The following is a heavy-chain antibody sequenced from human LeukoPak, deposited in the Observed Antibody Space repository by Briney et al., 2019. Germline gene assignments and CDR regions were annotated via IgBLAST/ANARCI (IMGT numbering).Heavy chain of an antibody. CDR2: IYSGST. Sequence: SETLSLTCTVSGGSISSSSYYWGWIRQPPGKGLEWIGSIYSGSTYYNPSLKSRVTISVDTSKNQFSLKLSSVTAADTAVYYCARIRTRSRGNDSSGYYFDYWGQGTLVTVSS. D-gene: IGHD3-22*01. CDR3: ARIRTRSRGNDSSGYYFDY. J-gene: IGHJ4*02. V-gene: IGHV4-39*07. CDR1: GGSISSSSYY.